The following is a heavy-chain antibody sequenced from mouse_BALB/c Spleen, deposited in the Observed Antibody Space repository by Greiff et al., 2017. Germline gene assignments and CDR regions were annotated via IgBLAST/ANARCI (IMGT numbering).Heavy chain of an antibody. J-gene: IGHJ4*01. CDR2: ISSGGST. CDR3: ARGRVTTVPYYYAIDY. V-gene: IGHV5-6-5*01. Sequence: DVKLVESGGGLVKPGGSLKLSCAASGFTFSSYAMSWVRQTPEKRLEWVASISSGGSTYYPDSVKGRFTISIDNARTTLYLQMSSLRSEDTAMYYCARGRVTTVPYYYAIDYWGQGTSVTVSS. CDR1: GFTFSSYA. D-gene: IGHD2-13*01.